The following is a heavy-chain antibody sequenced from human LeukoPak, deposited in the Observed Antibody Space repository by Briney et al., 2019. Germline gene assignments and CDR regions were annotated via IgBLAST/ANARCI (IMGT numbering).Heavy chain of an antibody. J-gene: IGHJ5*02. CDR2: INPSGGST. CDR3: ARVYCSSTSCFNWFDP. CDR1: GYTFTSYY. Sequence: ASVKVSCKASGYTFTSYYMHWVRQAPGQGLEWMGIINPSGGSTSYAQKFQGRVTMTRDTSTSTVYMELSSLRSEDTAVYYCARVYCSSTSCFNWFDPWGQGTLVTVSS. D-gene: IGHD2-2*01. V-gene: IGHV1-46*01.